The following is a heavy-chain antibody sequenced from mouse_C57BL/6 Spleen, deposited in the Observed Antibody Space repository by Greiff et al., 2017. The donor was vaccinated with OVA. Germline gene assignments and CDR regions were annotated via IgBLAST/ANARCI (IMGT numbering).Heavy chain of an antibody. CDR3: ARDLFAY. CDR1: GFTFSDYG. CDR2: ISSGSSTI. Sequence: EVKLQESGGGLVKPGGSLKLSCAASGFTFSDYGMHWVRQAPEKGLEWVAYISSGSSTIYYADTVKGRFTISRDNAKNTLFLQMTSLRSEDTAMYYCARDLFAYWGQGTLVTVSA. J-gene: IGHJ3*01. V-gene: IGHV5-17*01.